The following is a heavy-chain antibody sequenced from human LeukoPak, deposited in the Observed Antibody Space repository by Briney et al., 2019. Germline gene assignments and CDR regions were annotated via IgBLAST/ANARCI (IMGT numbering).Heavy chain of an antibody. V-gene: IGHV1-46*01. CDR2: IYPRDGIT. CDR1: GYSFTSNY. CDR3: AKDQEAFDY. J-gene: IGHJ4*02. Sequence: ASVKVSCKASGYSFTSNYIHWVRQAPGQGLEWMGMIYPRDGITSYAQKFHGRVTVTSDTSTSTAHTDLSGLISEDPALYYCAKDQEAFDYWGQGTLVTVSS.